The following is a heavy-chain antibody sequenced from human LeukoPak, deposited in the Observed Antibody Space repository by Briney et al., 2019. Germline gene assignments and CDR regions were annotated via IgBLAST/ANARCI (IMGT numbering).Heavy chain of an antibody. V-gene: IGHV3-53*01. D-gene: IGHD6-19*01. CDR2: IYSGGST. CDR3: ARGESSGWPFDY. CDR1: GFTVSSNY. Sequence: GESLRLSCAASGFTVSSNYMSWVRQAPGKGLEWVSVIYSGGSTYYADSVKGRFTISRDNSKNTLYLQMDSLRAEDTAVYYCARGESSGWPFDYWGQGTLVTVSS. J-gene: IGHJ4*02.